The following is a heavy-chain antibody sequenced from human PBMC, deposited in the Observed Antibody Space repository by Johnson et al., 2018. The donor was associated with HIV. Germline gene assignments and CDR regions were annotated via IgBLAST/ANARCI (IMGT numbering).Heavy chain of an antibody. CDR1: GFAVSKNY. V-gene: IGHV3-66*01. Sequence: VQLVESGGGLVQPGGSLRLSCAASGFAVSKNYLTWVRQAPGKGLEWVSIIYSGGNTYYADSVKGRFTSSRDNSKNSLYLQMSSLRVEDTAVYYCARGSGVGAFDIWGQGTMVTVSS. J-gene: IGHJ3*02. CDR3: ARGSGVGAFDI. CDR2: IYSGGNT. D-gene: IGHD7-27*01.